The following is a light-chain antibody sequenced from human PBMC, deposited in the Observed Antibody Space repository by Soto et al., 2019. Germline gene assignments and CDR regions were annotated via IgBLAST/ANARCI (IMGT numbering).Light chain of an antibody. J-gene: IGLJ1*01. CDR2: DNY. V-gene: IGLV1-51*01. CDR3: GTWDTSLRVFYV. CDR1: SSNIGNNY. Sequence: QSVLTQPPSVSAAPGQNVTISCSGTSSNIGNNYVSWYQHLPGTAPSILIYDNYKRPSGIPDRFSGFKSGTSATLGITGLQTGDGADYYCGTWDTSLRVFYVFGSGTKVTVL.